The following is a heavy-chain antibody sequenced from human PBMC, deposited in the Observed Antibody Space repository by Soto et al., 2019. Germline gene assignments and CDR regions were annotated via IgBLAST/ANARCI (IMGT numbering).Heavy chain of an antibody. CDR2: MHPYGGST. J-gene: IGHJ6*02. D-gene: IGHD3-22*01. V-gene: IGHV1-46*01. Sequence: ASVKVSCKASGFTFASFYMHWVRQAPGQGPEWMGIMHPYGGSTGYAQKFQGRVTLTRDTSTRTDYMELSSLRSDDTAVYYCAILYYYDSGDYYSNYQYYGMDVWGQGTTVTVSS. CDR1: GFTFASFY. CDR3: AILYYYDSGDYYSNYQYYGMDV.